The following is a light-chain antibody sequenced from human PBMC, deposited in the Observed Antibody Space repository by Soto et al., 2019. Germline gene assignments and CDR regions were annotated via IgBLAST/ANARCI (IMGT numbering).Light chain of an antibody. J-gene: IGKJ4*01. Sequence: ELVLTQSPGTLSLSPGDRATLSCEASQSVNNNYLAWYQHKPGQAPRLLIHGASSRATGIPDRFSGSGSGTDFTLTIRRLEPEDFAVYYCQQYDTSLPYTFGGGTKVDIK. CDR1: QSVNNNY. CDR3: QQYDTSLPYT. CDR2: GAS. V-gene: IGKV3-20*01.